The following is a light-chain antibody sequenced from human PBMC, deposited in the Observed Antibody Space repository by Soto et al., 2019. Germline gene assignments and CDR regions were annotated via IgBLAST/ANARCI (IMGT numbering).Light chain of an antibody. CDR2: DTS. J-gene: IGLJ2*01. CDR1: TGAVTSGHY. Sequence: QAVVTQEPSLTVSPGGTVTLTCGSSTGAVTSGHYPYWFQQKPGQAPRTLIYDTSNKHSWTPARFSGSLLGGKAALTLSGAQPEDEGEYYCLLSYRGAYVVFGGGTQLAVL. CDR3: LLSYRGAYVV. V-gene: IGLV7-46*01.